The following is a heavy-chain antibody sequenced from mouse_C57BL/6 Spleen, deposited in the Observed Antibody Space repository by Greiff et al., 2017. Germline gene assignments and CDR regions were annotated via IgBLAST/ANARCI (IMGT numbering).Heavy chain of an antibody. V-gene: IGHV3-6*01. D-gene: IGHD2-4*01. CDR2: ISYDGSN. CDR1: GYSITSGYY. J-gene: IGHJ3*01. Sequence: EVKLQESGPGLVKPSQSLSLTCSVTGYSITSGYYWNWIRQFPGNKLEWMGYISYDGSNNYNPSLKNRISITRDTSKNQFFLKLNSVTTEDTATYYCAREAYDFPFAYWGQGTLVTVSA. CDR3: AREAYDFPFAY.